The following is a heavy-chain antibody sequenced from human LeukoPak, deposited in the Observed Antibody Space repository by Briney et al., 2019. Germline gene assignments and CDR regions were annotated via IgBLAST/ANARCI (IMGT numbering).Heavy chain of an antibody. CDR1: GYTLTELS. Sequence: ASVKVSCKVSGYTLTELSMPWVRQAPGKGLEWMGGFDPEDGETIYAQKFQGRVTMTEDTSTDTAYMELSSLRSEDTAVYYCATASSGWYSRGYMDVWGKGTTVTVSS. D-gene: IGHD6-19*01. J-gene: IGHJ6*03. CDR2: FDPEDGET. V-gene: IGHV1-24*01. CDR3: ATASSGWYSRGYMDV.